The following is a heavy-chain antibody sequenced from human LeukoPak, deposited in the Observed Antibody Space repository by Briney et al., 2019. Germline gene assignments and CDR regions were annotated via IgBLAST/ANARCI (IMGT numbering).Heavy chain of an antibody. J-gene: IGHJ4*02. CDR1: GGSISSYY. D-gene: IGHD4-23*01. V-gene: IGHV4-59*08. CDR3: ARHDPAVTFLDY. CDR2: IYYSGST. Sequence: SETLSLTCTVSGGSISSYYWSWIRQPPGKGLEWIGYIYYSGSTNYNPSLKSRVTISVDTSKNQFSLKLSSVTAADTAVYYCARHDPAVTFLDYWGQGTLVTVSS.